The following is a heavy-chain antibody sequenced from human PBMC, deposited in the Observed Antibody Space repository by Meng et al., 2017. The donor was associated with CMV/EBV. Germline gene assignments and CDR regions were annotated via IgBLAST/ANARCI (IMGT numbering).Heavy chain of an antibody. D-gene: IGHD2-8*02. J-gene: IGHJ6*02. CDR1: GGSISSSSYY. CDR2: IYYSGST. CDR3: ARDSTAYWYYYYYYGMDV. Sequence: SETLSLTCTVSGGSISSSSYYWGWIRQPPGKGLEWIGSIYYSGSTYYNPSLKSRVTISVDTSKNQFSLKLSPVTAADTAVYYCARDSTAYWYYYYYYGMDVWGQGTTVTVSS. V-gene: IGHV4-39*07.